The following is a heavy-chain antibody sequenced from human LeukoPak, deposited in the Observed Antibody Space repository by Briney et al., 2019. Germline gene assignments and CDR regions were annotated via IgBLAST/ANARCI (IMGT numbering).Heavy chain of an antibody. CDR2: IYPGDSDT. D-gene: IGHD4-17*01. CDR1: GYSFSSYW. J-gene: IGHJ4*02. Sequence: GESLKISCKGSGYSFSSYWIGWVRQMPGKGLEWMGIIYPGDSDTRYRPSFQGQVTISADKSISTAYLQWSSLRASDTAMYYCVRPVNYGDHGDYWGQGTLVTVSS. V-gene: IGHV5-51*01. CDR3: VRPVNYGDHGDY.